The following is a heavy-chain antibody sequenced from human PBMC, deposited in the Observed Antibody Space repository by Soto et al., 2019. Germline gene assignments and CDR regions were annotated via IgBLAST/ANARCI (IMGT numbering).Heavy chain of an antibody. CDR3: ARRGSGSYYGY. Sequence: EVQLLESGGGLVQPGGSLRLSCAASGFTFSSYAMRWVRQAPGKGLEWVSAISGSGGSTYYADSVKGRLTISRDNSKNTLYLQTNSLRAEDTAVYYCARRGSGSYYGYWGQGTMVTVSS. J-gene: IGHJ4*02. CDR2: ISGSGGST. CDR1: GFTFSSYA. V-gene: IGHV3-23*01. D-gene: IGHD1-26*01.